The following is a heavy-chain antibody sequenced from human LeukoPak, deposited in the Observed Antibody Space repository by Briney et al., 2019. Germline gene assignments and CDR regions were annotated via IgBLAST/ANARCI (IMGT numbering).Heavy chain of an antibody. J-gene: IGHJ4*02. V-gene: IGHV4-34*01. D-gene: IGHD3-22*01. CDR1: GGSFSGYY. CDR2: INHSGST. CDR3: ARDRGGDSSGYFFDY. Sequence: SETLSLTCAVYGGSFSGYYWSWIRQPPGKGLEWIGEINHSGSTNYNPSLKSRVTISVDTSKNQFSLKLSSVTAADTAVYYCARDRGGDSSGYFFDYWGQGTLVTVSS.